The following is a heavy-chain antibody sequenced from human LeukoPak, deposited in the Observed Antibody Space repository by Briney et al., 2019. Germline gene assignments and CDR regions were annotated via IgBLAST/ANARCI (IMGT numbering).Heavy chain of an antibody. Sequence: GGSPRLSCAATGFIFHDFAMHWVRQAPGEGLEWVSLISWNGGISYHADSVKGRFTISRDNSKNSLYLQMNSLRPEDTAFYYCAKGGSSSWSAPFDYWGQGTLVTVSS. CDR1: GFIFHDFA. CDR3: AKGGSSSWSAPFDY. J-gene: IGHJ4*02. D-gene: IGHD6-13*01. CDR2: ISWNGGIS. V-gene: IGHV3-43D*03.